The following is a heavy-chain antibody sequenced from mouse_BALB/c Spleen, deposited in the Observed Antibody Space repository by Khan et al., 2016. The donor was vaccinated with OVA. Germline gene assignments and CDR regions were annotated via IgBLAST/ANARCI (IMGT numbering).Heavy chain of an antibody. CDR1: GYTFTNYG. D-gene: IGHD1-1*01. J-gene: IGHJ4*01. CDR3: ARMALRFVFDY. Sequence: QIQLVQSGPELKKPGETVKISCKASGYTFTNYGMNWVKQAPGKGLKWMGWINTYTGEPTYADDFKGRVAFSLETSASTAYMQINNLKNEDTATDFCARMALRFVFDYWGQGTSVTVSS. V-gene: IGHV9-3-1*01. CDR2: INTYTGEP.